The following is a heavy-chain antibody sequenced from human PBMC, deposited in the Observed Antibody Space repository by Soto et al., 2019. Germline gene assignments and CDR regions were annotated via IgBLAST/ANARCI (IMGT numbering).Heavy chain of an antibody. CDR2: IYYSGST. D-gene: IGHD2-15*01. CDR1: GGSISSGGYY. CDR3: ARAAVVVVAATEYYFDY. Sequence: QVQLQESGPGLVKPSQTLSLTCTVSGGSISSGGYYWSCIRQHPGKGLEWIGYIYYSGSTYYNPSLKSRVTISVDTSKNQFSLKLSSVTAADTAVYYCARAAVVVVAATEYYFDYWGQGTLVTVSS. J-gene: IGHJ4*02. V-gene: IGHV4-31*03.